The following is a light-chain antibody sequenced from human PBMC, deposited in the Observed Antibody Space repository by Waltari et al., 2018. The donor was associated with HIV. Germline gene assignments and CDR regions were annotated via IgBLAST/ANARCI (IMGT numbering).Light chain of an antibody. V-gene: IGKV3-20*01. J-gene: IGKJ2*01. Sequence: EIVLTQSPATLSLSPGKRATLSCRASQTVSSTYLAWYQQRPGQAPRLLIYGASNRATGIPERFSGSGSGTDFTLTISRLEPEDFAVYYCQQYGSSPQTFGQGTKLEIK. CDR1: QTVSSTY. CDR3: QQYGSSPQT. CDR2: GAS.